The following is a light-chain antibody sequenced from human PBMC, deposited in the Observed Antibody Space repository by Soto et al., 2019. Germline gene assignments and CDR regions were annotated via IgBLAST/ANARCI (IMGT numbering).Light chain of an antibody. J-gene: IGLJ1*01. CDR3: CSYAGSSSYV. V-gene: IGLV2-23*01. CDR1: SSDVGTYNL. Sequence: QSVLTQPASVSGSPGQSITISCTGTSSDVGTYNLVSWYQQHPGEAPKVMIYEGSQRPSGVSDRFSGSKSGNTASLTISGLQAEDEADYYCCSYAGSSSYVFGTGTKVTVL. CDR2: EGS.